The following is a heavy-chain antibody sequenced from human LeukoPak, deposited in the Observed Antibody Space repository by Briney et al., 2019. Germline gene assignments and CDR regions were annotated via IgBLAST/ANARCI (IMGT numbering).Heavy chain of an antibody. Sequence: GGSLRLSCAASGFTFDDYTMHWVRQAPGKGLEWVSLISWDGGSTYYADSVKGRFTISRDNSKNSLYLRMNSLRTEDTALYYCAKDTGGYYYGMDVWGQGTTVTVSS. CDR2: ISWDGGST. V-gene: IGHV3-43*01. D-gene: IGHD3-16*01. CDR1: GFTFDDYT. CDR3: AKDTGGYYYGMDV. J-gene: IGHJ6*02.